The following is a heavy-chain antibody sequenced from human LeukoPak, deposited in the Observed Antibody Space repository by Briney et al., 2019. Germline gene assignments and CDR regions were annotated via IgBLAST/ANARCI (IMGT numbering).Heavy chain of an antibody. D-gene: IGHD4-17*01. V-gene: IGHV3-11*04. J-gene: IGHJ4*02. CDR1: GFTVSSNY. CDR2: ISTTGSTI. CDR3: ARADPYGDSTPDY. Sequence: GGSLRLSCAASGFTVSSNYMSWVRQAPGKGLEWLSYISTTGSTIYYADSVKGRFTISRDNAKNSLYLQMNSLRAEDTAVYYCARADPYGDSTPDYWGQGTPVTVSS.